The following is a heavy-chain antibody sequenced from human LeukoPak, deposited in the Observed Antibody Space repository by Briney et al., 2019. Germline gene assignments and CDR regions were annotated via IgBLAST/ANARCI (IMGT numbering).Heavy chain of an antibody. D-gene: IGHD5-18*01. CDR1: GFTFISYA. Sequence: GGSLRLSCAASGFTFISYAMSWVRQAPGKGLEWVSAISGSGGSTYYPDSVKGRFTISRDNSKNTLYLQMNSLRAEDTAVYYRAKASGYSYGPFDYWGQGTLVTVSS. J-gene: IGHJ4*02. V-gene: IGHV3-23*01. CDR2: ISGSGGST. CDR3: AKASGYSYGPFDY.